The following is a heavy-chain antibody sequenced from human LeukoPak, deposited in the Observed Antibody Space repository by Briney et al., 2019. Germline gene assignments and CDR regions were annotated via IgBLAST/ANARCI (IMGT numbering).Heavy chain of an antibody. V-gene: IGHV1-69*13. J-gene: IGHJ4*02. CDR2: IIPMFGTA. CDR1: GGTFSSYV. CDR3: ARDLATYDPY. D-gene: IGHD5-12*01. Sequence: GASVKASCKASGGTFSSYVINWVRQAPGQGLEWMGGIIPMFGTAKYAQKFQGRVTINADESASTAYMGLSSLRSEDTAVYYCARDLATYDPYWGQGTLVTVSS.